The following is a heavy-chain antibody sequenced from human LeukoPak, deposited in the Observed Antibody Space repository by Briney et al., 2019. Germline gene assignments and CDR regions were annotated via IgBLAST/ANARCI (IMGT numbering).Heavy chain of an antibody. CDR3: AREYSSGWYGYYYYMDV. Sequence: GGSLRLSCAASGFTFDDYGMSWVRQAPGKGLEWVSGINWNGGSTGYADSVKGRFTISRDNAKNSLYLQMNSLRAEDTALYYCAREYSSGWYGYYYYMDVWGKGTTVTVSS. CDR1: GFTFDDYG. V-gene: IGHV3-20*04. J-gene: IGHJ6*03. CDR2: INWNGGST. D-gene: IGHD6-19*01.